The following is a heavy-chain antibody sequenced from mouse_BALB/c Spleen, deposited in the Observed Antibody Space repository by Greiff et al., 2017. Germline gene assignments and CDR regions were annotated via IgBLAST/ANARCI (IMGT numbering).Heavy chain of an antibody. CDR2: INSNGGST. CDR3: ARERDWDYFDY. D-gene: IGHD4-1*01. Sequence: EVQLVESGGGLVQPGGSLKLSCAASGFTFSSYGMSWVRQTPDKRLELVATINSNGGSTYYPDSVKGRFTISRDNAKNTLYLQMSSLKSEDTAMYYCARERDWDYFDYWGQGTTLTVSS. V-gene: IGHV5-6-3*01. J-gene: IGHJ2*01. CDR1: GFTFSSYG.